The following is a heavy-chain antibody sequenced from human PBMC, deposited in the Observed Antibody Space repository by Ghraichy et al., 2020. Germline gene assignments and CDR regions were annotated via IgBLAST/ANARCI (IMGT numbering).Heavy chain of an antibody. D-gene: IGHD7-27*01. CDR1: GYSFTNYW. CDR3: ATSSIRNWGSDAFDI. V-gene: IGHV5-51*01. Sequence: GESLNISCKGSGYSFTNYWIGWVRLMPGKGLEWMGIIYPGDSDITYSPSFQGQVTISVDRSITTAYLQWSSLKASDSAMYYCATSSIRNWGSDAFDIWGQGTMVTVSS. CDR2: IYPGDSDI. J-gene: IGHJ3*02.